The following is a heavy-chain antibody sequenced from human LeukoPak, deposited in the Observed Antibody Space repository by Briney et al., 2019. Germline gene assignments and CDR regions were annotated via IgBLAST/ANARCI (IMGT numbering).Heavy chain of an antibody. Sequence: PSETLSLTCTVSGGSISSGSYYWSWIRQPAGKGLEWIGRIYTGGSTNYNPSLKSRVTISVDTSKNQFSLKLSSVTAADTAVYYCARVKDTAMGVWGQGTLVTVSS. CDR3: ARVKDTAMGV. J-gene: IGHJ4*02. CDR2: IYTGGST. D-gene: IGHD5-18*01. V-gene: IGHV4-61*02. CDR1: GGSISSGSYY.